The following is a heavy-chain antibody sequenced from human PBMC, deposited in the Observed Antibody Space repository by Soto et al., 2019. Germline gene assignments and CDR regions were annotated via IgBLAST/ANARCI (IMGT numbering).Heavy chain of an antibody. Sequence: QVQLVQSGAEVKKPGASVKVSCKASGYTFTSYGISWVRQAPGQGLEWMGWISAYNGNTNYAQKLQGRVTMTTDTSTSKAYMERRSLTSDHTAGDYCARDVTTVDYWGQGTLVTVAS. CDR3: ARDVTTVDY. V-gene: IGHV1-18*01. J-gene: IGHJ4*02. CDR2: ISAYNGNT. D-gene: IGHD1-1*01. CDR1: GYTFTSYG.